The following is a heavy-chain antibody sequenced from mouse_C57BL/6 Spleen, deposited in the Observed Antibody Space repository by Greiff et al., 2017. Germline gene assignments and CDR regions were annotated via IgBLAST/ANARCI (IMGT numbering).Heavy chain of an antibody. V-gene: IGHV1-26*01. CDR1: GYTFTDYY. CDR3: APNWSFDY. J-gene: IGHJ2*01. D-gene: IGHD4-1*01. CDR2: INPNNGGT. Sequence: VQLQQSGPELVKPGASVKISCKASGYTFTDYYMNWVKQSHGKSLEWIGDINPNNGGTSYNQKFKGKATLTVDKSSSTAHMELRSLTSEDSAVYYCAPNWSFDYWGQGTTLTVSS.